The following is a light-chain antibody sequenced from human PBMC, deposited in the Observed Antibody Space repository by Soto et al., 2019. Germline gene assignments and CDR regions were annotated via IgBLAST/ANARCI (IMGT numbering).Light chain of an antibody. V-gene: IGKV3-20*01. Sequence: EVVLTQSPVTLSLSPGERATVSCRASESISNSYLAWYQQKPGQAPRVLIYVASTRATGIPARFSGSGSGTDFTLSISRVEPEDFAVYYCQQYGTSPWTFGQGTKVDIK. CDR3: QQYGTSPWT. J-gene: IGKJ1*01. CDR2: VAS. CDR1: ESISNSY.